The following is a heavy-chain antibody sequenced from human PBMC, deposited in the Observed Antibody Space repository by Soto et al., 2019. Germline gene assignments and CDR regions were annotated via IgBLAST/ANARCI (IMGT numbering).Heavy chain of an antibody. Sequence: QVLLVESGGGVVQPGGSLRLSCAASGFDFNNYVMHWVRQAPGKGLEWVAIISYDGNNNFYADSVKGRFTISRHNSKNRRYVQLKSLKPEDTGGDYGAKRSGLSMTGGDQRDGLYVWGQGATVTV. J-gene: IGHJ6*01. V-gene: IGHV3-30*18. CDR2: ISYDGNNN. CDR1: GFDFNNYV. D-gene: IGHD6-19*01. CDR3: AKRSGLSMTGGDQRDGLYV.